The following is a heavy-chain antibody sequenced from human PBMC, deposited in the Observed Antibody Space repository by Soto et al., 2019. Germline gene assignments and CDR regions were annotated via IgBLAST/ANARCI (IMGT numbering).Heavy chain of an antibody. CDR2: IRSKAYGGTT. Sequence: GGSLRLSCTASGFTFGDYAMSWFRQAPGKGLEWVGFIRSKAYGGTTEYAASVKGRFTISRDDSKSIAYLQMNSLKTEDTAVYYCTRELEPTYYDILTGSPCDYWGQGTLVTVSS. CDR3: TRELEPTYYDILTGSPCDY. V-gene: IGHV3-49*03. D-gene: IGHD3-9*01. CDR1: GFTFGDYA. J-gene: IGHJ4*02.